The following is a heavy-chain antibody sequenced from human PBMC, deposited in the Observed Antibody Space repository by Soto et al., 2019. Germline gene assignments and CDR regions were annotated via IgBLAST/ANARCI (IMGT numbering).Heavy chain of an antibody. CDR1: GGSISSTGYY. V-gene: IGHV4-31*03. CDR3: ARGIAALNFDY. D-gene: IGHD6-13*01. CDR2: IYYTGST. J-gene: IGHJ4*02. Sequence: SETLSLTCTVSGGSISSTGYYWSWIRQHPGKGLEWIGYIYYTGSTHYNPSLKSRVIISVDTSKSQFSLKLSSVAAADTAVYYCARGIAALNFDYWGQGILVTVSS.